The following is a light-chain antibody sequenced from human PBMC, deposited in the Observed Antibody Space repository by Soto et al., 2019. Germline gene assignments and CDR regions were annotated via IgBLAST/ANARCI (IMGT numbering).Light chain of an antibody. CDR2: GNS. CDR3: QSYDSSLSGSV. J-gene: IGLJ2*01. Sequence: QSVLTQPPSVSGAPGQRVTISCTGSNSNIGAGSDVQWYQQLPGTAPKLLIYGNSSRPSGVPDRFSGSKSGTSASLAITGLQAEDEADYYCQSYDSSLSGSVFGGGTQLTVL. V-gene: IGLV1-40*01. CDR1: NSNIGAGSD.